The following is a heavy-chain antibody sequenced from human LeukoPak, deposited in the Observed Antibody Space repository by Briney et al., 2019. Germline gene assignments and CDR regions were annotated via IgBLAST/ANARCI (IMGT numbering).Heavy chain of an antibody. CDR3: ARGDYDYYDSSGYYSY. V-gene: IGHV4-39*07. D-gene: IGHD3-22*01. CDR2: INYSGNT. CDR1: GGSISSSSYY. Sequence: SETLSLTCTVFGGSISSSSYYWGWIRQPPGKGLEWIGKINYSGNTYYNPSLKSRVTISVDTSKNQFSLKLSSVTAADTAVYYCARGDYDYYDSSGYYSYWGQGTLVTVSS. J-gene: IGHJ4*02.